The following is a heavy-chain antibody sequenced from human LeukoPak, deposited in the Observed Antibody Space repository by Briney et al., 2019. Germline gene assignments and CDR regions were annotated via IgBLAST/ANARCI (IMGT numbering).Heavy chain of an antibody. D-gene: IGHD2-15*01. CDR1: GYTFTSYD. CDR3: ARRHGRCSDGSCYYPDY. CDR2: MNPNSGNT. J-gene: IGHJ4*02. Sequence: ASVKVSCKASGYTFTSYDINWVRQATGPGLEWMGWMNPNSGNTGYAQKFQGRVTMTRNSSITTANMELSSLRSEDTAVYYCARRHGRCSDGSCYYPDYWGQGTLVTVSS. V-gene: IGHV1-8*01.